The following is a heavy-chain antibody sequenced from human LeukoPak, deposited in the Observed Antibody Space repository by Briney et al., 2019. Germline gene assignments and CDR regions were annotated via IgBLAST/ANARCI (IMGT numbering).Heavy chain of an antibody. V-gene: IGHV4-30-2*01. CDR2: FYGSGSA. Sequence: SETLSLTCTVSGDSISSGAYYWSWIRQPPGKGLEWIGYFYGSGSASYNPSLKSRVTISVDTSKNQFSLKLSSVTAADTAVYYCARELGGYDDYYYYGMDVWGQGTTVTVSS. CDR1: GDSISSGAYY. J-gene: IGHJ6*02. D-gene: IGHD5-12*01. CDR3: ARELGGYDDYYYYGMDV.